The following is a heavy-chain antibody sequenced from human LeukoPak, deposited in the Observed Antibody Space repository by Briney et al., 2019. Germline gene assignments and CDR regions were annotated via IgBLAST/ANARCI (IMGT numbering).Heavy chain of an antibody. CDR3: ARATGYYDTSSYNH. CDR2: ISASGGTSGST. V-gene: IGHV4-4*07. J-gene: IGHJ5*02. Sequence: SETLSLTCTVSGSSISTYYWNWIRQPAGKGLQWIGRISASGGTSGSTNYNPSLKSRVTMSVDTSKNQFSLKLYSVNAADTAIYYCARATGYYDTSSYNHWGQGTLVTVSS. CDR1: GSSISTYY. D-gene: IGHD3-22*01.